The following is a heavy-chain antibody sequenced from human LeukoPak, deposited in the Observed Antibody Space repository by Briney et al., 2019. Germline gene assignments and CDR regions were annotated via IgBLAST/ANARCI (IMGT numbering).Heavy chain of an antibody. CDR2: IKSKTDGGTA. Sequence: GGSLRLSCAASGFTFSNGWISWVRQAPGKGPEWVGRIKSKTDGGTAAYAAPVKGRFTISRDDSENTLYLQMNSLKSEDTAVYYCTALLGITATLVYWGQGTLVTVSS. CDR1: GFTFSNGW. CDR3: TALLGITATLVY. D-gene: IGHD7-27*01. V-gene: IGHV3-15*01. J-gene: IGHJ4*02.